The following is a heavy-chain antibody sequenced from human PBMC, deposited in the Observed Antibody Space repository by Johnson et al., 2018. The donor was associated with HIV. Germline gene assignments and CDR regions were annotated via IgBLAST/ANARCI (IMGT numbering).Heavy chain of an antibody. J-gene: IGHJ3*01. CDR1: SNY. CDR2: IYSGGST. Sequence: VQLVESGGGVVQPGRSLRLSCVGSSNYKSWVRQAPGKGLEWVSVIYSGGSTYYADSVKGRFTISRDTSKNMLYLQMNSLRPEDTAVYYCTRGSFTDDAFDVWGLGTMVTVSS. CDR3: TRGSFTDDAFDV. D-gene: IGHD1-26*01. V-gene: IGHV3-66*02.